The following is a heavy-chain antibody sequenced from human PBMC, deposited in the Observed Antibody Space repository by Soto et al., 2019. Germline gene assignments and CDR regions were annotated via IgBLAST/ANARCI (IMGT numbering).Heavy chain of an antibody. CDR3: ASQVRIAAAGTNYGMDV. D-gene: IGHD6-13*01. CDR2: IYSGGST. J-gene: IGHJ6*02. CDR1: GFTVSSNY. Sequence: GGSLRLSCAASGFTVSSNYMSWVRQAPGKGLEWVSVIYSGGSTYYADSVKGRFTISRDNSKNTLYLQMNSLRAEDTAVYYCASQVRIAAAGTNYGMDVWGQGTTVTVSS. V-gene: IGHV3-53*01.